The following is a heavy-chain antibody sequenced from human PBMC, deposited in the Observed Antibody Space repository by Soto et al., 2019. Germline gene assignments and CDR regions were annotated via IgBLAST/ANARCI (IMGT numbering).Heavy chain of an antibody. CDR3: ARGRYLDSSDYWVANLPFDH. CDR2: ISRSGRGSA. J-gene: IGHJ4*02. D-gene: IGHD3-22*01. CDR1: GFTFNSYV. V-gene: IGHV3-23*01. Sequence: VQLLESGGALVQPGGSLRLSCAASGFTFNSYVMTWVRQAPGEGLEWVSSISRSGRGSAYYADSVKGRFTISRDNSENTLFLQMNNLRDEDKALYYCARGRYLDSSDYWVANLPFDHWGLGTLVTVSS.